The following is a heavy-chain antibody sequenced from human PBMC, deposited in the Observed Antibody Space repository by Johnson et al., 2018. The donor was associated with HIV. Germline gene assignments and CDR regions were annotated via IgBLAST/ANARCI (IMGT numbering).Heavy chain of an antibody. V-gene: IGHV3-7*01. D-gene: IGHD6-13*01. CDR2: INQDGSEK. CDR1: GSTFISYW. J-gene: IGHJ3*02. Sequence: VQLVESGGGLVQPGGSLRPSCAASGSTFISYWRSGVRQAPGKGRVGVANINQDGSEKDLVTSVKGGFPISRDNAKNSLYLQMNSLRAGDTAVYYCARGGAAAGGAFDSWGQGTMVTVSS. CDR3: ARGGAAAGGAFDS.